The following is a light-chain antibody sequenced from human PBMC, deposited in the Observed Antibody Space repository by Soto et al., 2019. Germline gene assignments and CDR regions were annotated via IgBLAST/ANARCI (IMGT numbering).Light chain of an antibody. J-gene: IGKJ4*01. CDR3: QQRRDRPLT. Sequence: EIVLTQSPATLSLSPGERATLSCRASQSLGYYLAWFQQKHGQAPRLLIYDTSNRASGIPDRFSGSGSGTDFTLTISSLDPEDFAVYYCQQRRDRPLTFGGGTKVEIK. CDR2: DTS. V-gene: IGKV3-11*01. CDR1: QSLGYY.